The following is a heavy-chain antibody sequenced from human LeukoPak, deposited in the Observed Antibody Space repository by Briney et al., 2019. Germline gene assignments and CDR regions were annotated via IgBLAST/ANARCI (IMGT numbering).Heavy chain of an antibody. D-gene: IGHD2/OR15-2a*01. V-gene: IGHV1-46*01. CDR3: ARDLLQNNWFDP. J-gene: IGHJ5*02. Sequence: ASVKVSCKTSGYIFTDYYMHWVRQAPGQGLEWMGIINPTGGTTRYAQKFQGRVTLTRDTSTNTVYMELRSLRSEDTAVYYCARDLLQNNWFDPWGQGTLVTVSS. CDR2: INPTGGTT. CDR1: GYIFTDYY.